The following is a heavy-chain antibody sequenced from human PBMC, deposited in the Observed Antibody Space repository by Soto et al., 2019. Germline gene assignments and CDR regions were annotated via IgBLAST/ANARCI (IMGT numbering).Heavy chain of an antibody. J-gene: IGHJ4*02. D-gene: IGHD3-22*01. CDR3: ARDGSSDYDSSGYFDY. Sequence: ASVKVSCKASGYTFTIYGISWVRQAPGQGLEWMGWISAYNGNTNYAQKLQGRVTMTTDTSTSTAYMELRSLRSDDTAVYYCARDGSSDYDSSGYFDYWGQGALVTVSS. CDR2: ISAYNGNT. V-gene: IGHV1-18*01. CDR1: GYTFTIYG.